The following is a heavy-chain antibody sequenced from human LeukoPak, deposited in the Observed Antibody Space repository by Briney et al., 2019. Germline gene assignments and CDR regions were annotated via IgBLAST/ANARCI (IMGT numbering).Heavy chain of an antibody. D-gene: IGHD2-2*01. V-gene: IGHV3-48*01. CDR2: IGISSGNT. J-gene: IGHJ4*02. CDR1: GFTFSSYS. CDR3: ARDTKYAFDN. Sequence: GGSLRLSGAASGFTFSSYSMNWFRQAPGKGLEWISYIGISSGNTKCADSVKGRFTISGDKAKNSVYLQMNSLRVEDTAVYYCARDTKYAFDNWGQGTLVTVSS.